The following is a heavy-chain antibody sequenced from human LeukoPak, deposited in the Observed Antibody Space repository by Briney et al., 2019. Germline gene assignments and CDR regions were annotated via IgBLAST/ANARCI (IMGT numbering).Heavy chain of an antibody. V-gene: IGHV4-59*10. CDR1: GGSFSGYY. CDR2: IYSNGIT. CDR3: ASSSNFYYYYMDV. Sequence: PSETLSLTCAVYGGSFSGYYWTWIRQPAGKGLEWIGRIYSNGITNYNPSLKSRVTMSIDTSKKEFSLKLSSVTAADTAIYYCASSSNFYYYYMDVWGKGTTVTVSS. J-gene: IGHJ6*03.